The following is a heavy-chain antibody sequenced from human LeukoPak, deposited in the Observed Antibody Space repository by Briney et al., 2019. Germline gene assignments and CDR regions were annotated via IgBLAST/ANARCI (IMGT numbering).Heavy chain of an antibody. Sequence: GGSLRLSCAASGFTFSGYTMNWVRQGPGKGLEWVSGMSGSGGTTYSADSVKGRFTISRDNSKNTLYLQMNSLRAEDTAVYYCARAMMVVTNLWGVYDYWGQGTLVTVSS. CDR2: MSGSGGTT. CDR3: ARAMMVVTNLWGVYDY. D-gene: IGHD3-22*01. J-gene: IGHJ4*02. V-gene: IGHV3-23*01. CDR1: GFTFSGYT.